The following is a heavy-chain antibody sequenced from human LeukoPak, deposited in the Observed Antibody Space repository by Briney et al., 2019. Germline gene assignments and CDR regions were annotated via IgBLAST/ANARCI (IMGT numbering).Heavy chain of an antibody. D-gene: IGHD3-10*01. J-gene: IGHJ5*02. Sequence: ASVKVSCKASGYSFTGYYMHWVRQAPGQGLEWMGIINPSGGSTSYAQKFQGRVTMTRDTSTSTVYMELSSLRSEDTAVYYCARETVRGTCWFDPWGQGTLVTVSS. CDR2: INPSGGST. CDR3: ARETVRGTCWFDP. V-gene: IGHV1-46*01. CDR1: GYSFTGYY.